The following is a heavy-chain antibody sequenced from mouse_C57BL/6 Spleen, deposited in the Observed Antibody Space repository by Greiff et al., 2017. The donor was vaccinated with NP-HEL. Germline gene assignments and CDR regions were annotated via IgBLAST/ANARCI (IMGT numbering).Heavy chain of an antibody. CDR2: IYPGDGDT. CDR3: AGIYDGYGAWFAY. V-gene: IGHV1-82*01. J-gene: IGHJ3*01. D-gene: IGHD2-3*01. CDR1: GYAFSSSW. Sequence: QVQLQQSGPELVKPGASVKISCKASGYAFSSSWMNWVKQRPGKGLEWIGRIYPGDGDTNYNGKFKGKATLTADKSSSTAYMQLSSLTSEDSAVYFCAGIYDGYGAWFAYWGQGTLVTVSA.